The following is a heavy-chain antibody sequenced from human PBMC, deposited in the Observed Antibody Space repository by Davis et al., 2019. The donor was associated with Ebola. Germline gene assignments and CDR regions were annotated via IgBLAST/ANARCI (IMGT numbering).Heavy chain of an antibody. Sequence: SETLSLTCTVSGGSISSYYWSWIRQPPGKGLEWIGYIYYSGSTNYNPSLKSRVTMSVDTSKNQFSLKLSFVTAADTAVYYCARGLASGSYYNSRLYYFDYWGQGTLITVSS. V-gene: IGHV4-59*01. CDR2: IYYSGST. CDR3: ARGLASGSYYNSRLYYFDY. J-gene: IGHJ4*02. D-gene: IGHD3-10*01. CDR1: GGSISSYY.